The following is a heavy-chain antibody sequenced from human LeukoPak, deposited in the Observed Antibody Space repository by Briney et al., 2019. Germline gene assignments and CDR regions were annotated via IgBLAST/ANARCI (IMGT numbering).Heavy chain of an antibody. CDR3: ARAYYDFWSGYYRNYFDY. D-gene: IGHD3-3*01. V-gene: IGHV3-7*01. CDR1: GFTFSSYW. J-gene: IGHJ4*02. Sequence: GGSLRLSCAASGFTFSSYWMSWVRQAPGKGLEWVANIKQDGSEKYYVDSVKGRFTISRDNAKNSLYLQMNSLRAEDTAVYYCARAYYDFWSGYYRNYFDYWGQGNPGHRLL. CDR2: IKQDGSEK.